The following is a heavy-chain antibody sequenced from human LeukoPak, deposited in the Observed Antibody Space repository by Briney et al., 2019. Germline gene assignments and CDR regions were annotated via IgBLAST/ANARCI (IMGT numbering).Heavy chain of an antibody. V-gene: IGHV4-39*01. CDR2: IYYSGTT. D-gene: IGHD5-24*01. CDR3: ARREDGRYTIDY. Sequence: SETLSLTCTVSGGSISNSYYYWGWTRQPPGEALEWIGSIYYSGTTYYKPSLKSRVTISVDTSKNQFSLRLSSVTAADTAVYYCARREDGRYTIDYWGQGTLVTVSS. J-gene: IGHJ4*02. CDR1: GGSISNSYYY.